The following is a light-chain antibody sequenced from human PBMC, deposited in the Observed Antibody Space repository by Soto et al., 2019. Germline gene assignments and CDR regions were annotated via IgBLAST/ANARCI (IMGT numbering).Light chain of an antibody. J-gene: IGLJ3*02. V-gene: IGLV7-43*01. CDR3: LLYYGGAHWV. Sequence: QAVVTQEPSLTVSPGGTVTLTCASSTGAVTSGYYPNWFQQKPGQAPRALIYSTSNKYSWTPARFSGSLLGGKAALTLSGVQPEDEAEYYCLLYYGGAHWVFGGGTKVTVL. CDR1: TGAVTSGYY. CDR2: STS.